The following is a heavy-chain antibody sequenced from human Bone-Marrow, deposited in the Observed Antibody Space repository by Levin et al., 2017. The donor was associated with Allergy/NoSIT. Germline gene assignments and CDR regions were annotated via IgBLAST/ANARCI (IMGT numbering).Heavy chain of an antibody. V-gene: IGHV4-30-2*01. J-gene: IGHJ6*02. D-gene: IGHD3-16*01. CDR1: GGSISSGGYS. CDR3: ARGGGIEPYYYGMDV. Sequence: SQTLSLTCAVSGGSISSGGYSWSWIRQPPGKGLEWIGYIYHSGSTYYNPSLKSRVTISVDRSKNQFSLKLSSVTAADTAVYYCARGGGIEPYYYGMDVWGQGTTVTVSS. CDR2: IYHSGST.